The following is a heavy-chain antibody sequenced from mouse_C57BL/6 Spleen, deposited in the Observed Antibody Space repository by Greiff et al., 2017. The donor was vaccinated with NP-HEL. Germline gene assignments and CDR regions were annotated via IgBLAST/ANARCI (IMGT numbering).Heavy chain of an antibody. CDR2: IRSKSNNYAT. V-gene: IGHV10-1*01. D-gene: IGHD1-1*01. CDR3: GRGPYAHWYYDV. Sequence: EVMLVESGGGLVQPKGSLKLSCAASGFSFNTYAMNWVRQAPGKGVEWVARIRSKSNNYATYYADSVKDRFTISRDDSESMLYLQMNNMRTEDTAMYYCGRGPYAHWYYDVWGTGTTVTVSS. J-gene: IGHJ1*03. CDR1: GFSFNTYA.